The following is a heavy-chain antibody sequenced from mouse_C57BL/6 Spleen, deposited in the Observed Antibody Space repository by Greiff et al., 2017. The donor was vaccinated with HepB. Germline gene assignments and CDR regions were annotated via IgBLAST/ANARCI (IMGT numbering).Heavy chain of an antibody. J-gene: IGHJ4*01. CDR1: GYAFSSSW. CDR2: IYPGDGDT. Sequence: QVHVKQSGPELVKPGASVKISCKASGYAFSSSWMNWVKQRPGKGLEWIGRIYPGDGDTNYNGKFKGKATLTADKSSSTAYMQLSSLTSEDSAVYFCARSFYYGNAMDYWGQGTSVTVSS. CDR3: ARSFYYGNAMDY. D-gene: IGHD2-1*01. V-gene: IGHV1-82*01.